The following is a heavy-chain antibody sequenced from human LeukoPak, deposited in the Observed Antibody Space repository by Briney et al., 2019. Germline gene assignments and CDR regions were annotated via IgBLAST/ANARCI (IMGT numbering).Heavy chain of an antibody. CDR1: GFTFSSYA. Sequence: GGSLRLSCAASGFTFSSYAMHWVRQAPGKGLEWVAVISYDGSNKYYADSVKGRFTISRDNSKNTLYLQMNSLRAEDTAVYYCARAPGYGAAYYFDYWGQGTLVTVSS. D-gene: IGHD1-1*01. CDR3: ARAPGYGAAYYFDY. V-gene: IGHV3-30*04. J-gene: IGHJ4*02. CDR2: ISYDGSNK.